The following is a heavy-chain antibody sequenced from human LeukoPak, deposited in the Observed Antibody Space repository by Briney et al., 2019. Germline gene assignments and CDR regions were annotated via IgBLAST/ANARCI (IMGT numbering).Heavy chain of an antibody. CDR2: ISADNGNT. D-gene: IGHD1-26*01. J-gene: IGHJ4*02. V-gene: IGHV1-3*01. Sequence: ASVKVSCKASGYTFTSYAIHWVRQAPGQRLEWMGWISADNGNTKYSQNFQGRVTFISNTSATAAFMELSSLRSEDAAVYYCARDSGSGNNDYWGQGTLVTVSS. CDR1: GYTFTSYA. CDR3: ARDSGSGNNDY.